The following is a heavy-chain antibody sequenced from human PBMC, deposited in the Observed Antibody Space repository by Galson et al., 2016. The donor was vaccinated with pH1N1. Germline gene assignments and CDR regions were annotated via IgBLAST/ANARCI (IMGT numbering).Heavy chain of an antibody. J-gene: IGHJ4*02. CDR1: GYSLTTYY. V-gene: IGHV1-46*03. CDR2: INPTDGNT. CDR3: SSGVRKHASSGLEY. Sequence: SVKVSCKASGYSLTTYYIHWVRQAPGQGREFMGVINPTDGNTDYAQKFQDRVTMTWDMAPSTDYMDLGSLRSEDTAVYFCSSGVRKHASSGLEYWGQGTLVTVSS. D-gene: IGHD3-10*01.